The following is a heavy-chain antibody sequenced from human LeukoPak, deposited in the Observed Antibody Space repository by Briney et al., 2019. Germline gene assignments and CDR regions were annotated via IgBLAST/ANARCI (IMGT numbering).Heavy chain of an antibody. CDR2: MNHSGST. D-gene: IGHD6-13*01. J-gene: IGHJ4*02. V-gene: IGHV4-34*01. CDR3: ARGRGRHSSSWYYFDY. CDR1: GGSFSGYY. Sequence: SETLSLTCAVYGGSFSGYYWSWIRQPPGKGLEWIGEMNHSGSTNYNPSLKSRVTISVDTSKNQFSLKLSSVTAADTAVYYCARGRGRHSSSWYYFDYWGQGTLVTVSS.